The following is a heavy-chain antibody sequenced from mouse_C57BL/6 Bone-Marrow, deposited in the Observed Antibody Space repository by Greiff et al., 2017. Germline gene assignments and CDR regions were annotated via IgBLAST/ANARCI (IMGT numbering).Heavy chain of an antibody. CDR3: ARDPITTVVAHYFDY. V-gene: IGHV3-6*01. J-gene: IGHJ2*01. CDR1: GYSITSGYY. CDR2: ISYDGSN. Sequence: VQLQESGPGLVKPSQSLSLTCSVTGYSITSGYYWNWIRQFPGNKLEWMGYISYDGSNNYNPSLKNRISITRDTSKNQFFLKLNSVTTEDTATYYCARDPITTVVAHYFDYWGQGTTLTVSS. D-gene: IGHD1-1*01.